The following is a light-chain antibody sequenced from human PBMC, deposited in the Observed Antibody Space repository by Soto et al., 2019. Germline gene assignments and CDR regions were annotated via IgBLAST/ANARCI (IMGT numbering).Light chain of an antibody. V-gene: IGLV2-8*01. CDR1: SSDFGGYNF. CDR2: DVS. CDR3: SSYAGSNSYA. J-gene: IGLJ1*01. Sequence: QSVLTRPPSASWSPGQGVLISCTGTSSDFGGYNFVSWYQHHPGKAPKLMICDVSERPSGVPDRFSGSKSGNTAPLTVSGLQAEDEADYYCSSYAGSNSYAFGPGTKVPV.